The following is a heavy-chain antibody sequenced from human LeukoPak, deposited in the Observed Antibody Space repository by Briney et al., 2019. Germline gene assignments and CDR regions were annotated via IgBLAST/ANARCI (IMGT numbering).Heavy chain of an antibody. J-gene: IGHJ4*02. CDR1: GGSISSSSYY. Sequence: SSETLSLSCTVSGGSISSSSYYWGWIRQPPRKGLDWIGGIYYSGSTYYNPSLKSRVTISVDTSKNQFSLKLSSVTAADRAVYYCARRDPSCSSTSCYDEGLFDYWGQGTLVTVSS. CDR3: ARRDPSCSSTSCYDEGLFDY. V-gene: IGHV4-39*01. D-gene: IGHD2-2*01. CDR2: IYYSGST.